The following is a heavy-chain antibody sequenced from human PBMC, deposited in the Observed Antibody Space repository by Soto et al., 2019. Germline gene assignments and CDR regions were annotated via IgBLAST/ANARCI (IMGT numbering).Heavy chain of an antibody. V-gene: IGHV3-73*01. CDR2: IRSKANSYAT. CDR1: GFTFSGSA. Sequence: PGGSLRLSCAASGFTFSGSAMHWVHQASGKGLEWVGRIRSKANSYATAYAASVKGRFTISRDDSKNTAYLQMNSLKTEDTAVYYCTGDTAMVNFDYWGQGTLVTVSS. CDR3: TGDTAMVNFDY. J-gene: IGHJ4*02. D-gene: IGHD5-18*01.